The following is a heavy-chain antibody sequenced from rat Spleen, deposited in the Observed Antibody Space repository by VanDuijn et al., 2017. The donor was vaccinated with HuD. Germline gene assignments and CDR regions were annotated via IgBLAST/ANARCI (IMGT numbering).Heavy chain of an antibody. V-gene: IGHV5S13*01. Sequence: EVQLVETGGGLVQPGRSLKLSCAASGFTFNNYGMHWIRQAPTKGLEWVASISTGGGNTYYRDSVKGRFTISRDNAKSTLYLQMDSLRSEDTATYYCARRTMGIFDYWGQGVMVTVSS. J-gene: IGHJ2*01. CDR3: ARRTMGIFDY. CDR1: GFTFNNYG. D-gene: IGHD1-7*01. CDR2: ISTGGGNT.